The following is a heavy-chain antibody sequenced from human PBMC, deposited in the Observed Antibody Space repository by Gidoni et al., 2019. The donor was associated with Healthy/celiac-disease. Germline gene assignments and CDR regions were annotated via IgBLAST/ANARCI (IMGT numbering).Heavy chain of an antibody. D-gene: IGHD6-19*01. CDR2: IIPIFGTA. Sequence: QVQLVQSGAEVKKPGSSVKVSCTASGATFSSYAISWVRQAPGQGLEWMGGIIPIFGTANYAQKFQGRVTITADESTSTAYMELSSLRSEDTAVYYCARGRSRIAVAGTDYYYGMDVWGQGTTVTVSS. V-gene: IGHV1-69*19. J-gene: IGHJ6*02. CDR3: ARGRSRIAVAGTDYYYGMDV. CDR1: GATFSSYA.